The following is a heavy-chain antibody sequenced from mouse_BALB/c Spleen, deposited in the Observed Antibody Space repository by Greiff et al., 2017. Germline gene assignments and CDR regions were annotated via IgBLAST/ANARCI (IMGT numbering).Heavy chain of an antibody. CDR2: IYPGSGST. V-gene: IGHV1S22*01. CDR1: GYTFTSYW. D-gene: IGHD6-1*01. Sequence: LQQPGSELVRPGASVKLSCKASGYTFTSYWMHWVKQRPGQGLEWIGNIYPGSGSTNYDEKFKSKATLTVDTSSSTAYMQLSSLTSEDSAVYYCTRLASYFDYWGQGTTLTVSS. CDR3: TRLASYFDY. J-gene: IGHJ2*01.